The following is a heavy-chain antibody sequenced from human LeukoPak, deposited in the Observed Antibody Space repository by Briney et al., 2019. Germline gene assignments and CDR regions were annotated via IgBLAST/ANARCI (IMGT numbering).Heavy chain of an antibody. CDR1: GGSFSGYY. J-gene: IGHJ6*03. Sequence: PSETLSLTCAVYGGSFSGYYWSWIRQPPGKGLEWIGEINHSGSTNYNPSLKSRVTISVDTSKNQFSLKLSSVTAADTAVYYCARVGVTMVRGVISHYYYYYMDAWGEGTTVTVSS. CDR2: INHSGST. CDR3: ARVGVTMVRGVISHYYYYYMDA. D-gene: IGHD3-10*01. V-gene: IGHV4-34*01.